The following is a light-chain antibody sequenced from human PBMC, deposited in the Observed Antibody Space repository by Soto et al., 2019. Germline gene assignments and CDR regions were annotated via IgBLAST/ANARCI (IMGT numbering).Light chain of an antibody. CDR3: QQHINWPLT. Sequence: EIVLTQSPATLSLSPGERATLSCRASQTVSSSLAWYQQKPGQAPRLLIYEASNRATGIPARSSGSGSGADFTLTISSLEPEDFALYYCQQHINWPLTFGGGTKVEIK. V-gene: IGKV3-11*01. CDR1: QTVSSS. J-gene: IGKJ4*01. CDR2: EAS.